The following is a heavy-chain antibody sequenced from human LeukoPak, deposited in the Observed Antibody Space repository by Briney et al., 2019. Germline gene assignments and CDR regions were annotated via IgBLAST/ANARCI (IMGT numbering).Heavy chain of an antibody. J-gene: IGHJ5*02. CDR1: GYTFTGYY. D-gene: IGHD6-13*01. CDR3: ARASSSWYSSYNWFDP. Sequence: GASVKVSRKASGYTFTGYYMHWVRQAPGQGLEWMGWINPNSGGTNYAQKFQGRVTMTRDTSISTAYMELSRLRSDDTAVYYCARASSSWYSSYNWFDPWGQGTLVTVSS. CDR2: INPNSGGT. V-gene: IGHV1-2*02.